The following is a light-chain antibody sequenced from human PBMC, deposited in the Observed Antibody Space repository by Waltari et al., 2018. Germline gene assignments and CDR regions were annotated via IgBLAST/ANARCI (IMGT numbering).Light chain of an antibody. CDR3: QQYGSSPWT. CDR1: QSVSSSY. V-gene: IGKV3-20*01. J-gene: IGKJ1*01. CDR2: GAS. Sequence: EIVLTQSPGTLSLSPGERANLSCRASQSVSSSYLAWYQQNPGQAPRVLIHGASNRATGIPDRFSGSGSGTDFTLTISRLEPEDFAVYYCQQYGSSPWTFGQGTKVEIK.